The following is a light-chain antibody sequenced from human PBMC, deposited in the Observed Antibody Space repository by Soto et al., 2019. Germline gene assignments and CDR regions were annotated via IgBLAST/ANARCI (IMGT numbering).Light chain of an antibody. V-gene: IGKV1-5*01. Sequence: DIQMTQSPSTLSASVGDRVTITCRASQTISSWLAWYQQKPGKAPKLLIYDASSLESGVPSRFSGSGSGTEFTLTISSLQPGDFATYYCQKYNSYSTWTFGQGTKVDIK. CDR3: QKYNSYSTWT. J-gene: IGKJ1*01. CDR1: QTISSW. CDR2: DAS.